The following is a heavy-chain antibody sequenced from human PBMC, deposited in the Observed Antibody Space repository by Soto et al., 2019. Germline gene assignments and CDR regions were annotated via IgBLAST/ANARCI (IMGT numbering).Heavy chain of an antibody. Sequence: GGSLRLSCAASGFTFSSYGMHWVRQAPGKGLEWVAVISYDGSNKYYADSVKGRFTISRDNSKNTLYLQMNSLRAEDTAVYYCAKEVGYFAWHFVEGMDFWGQGTPVTVSS. J-gene: IGHJ6*02. CDR2: ISYDGSNK. V-gene: IGHV3-30*18. D-gene: IGHD3-9*01. CDR1: GFTFSSYG. CDR3: AKEVGYFAWHFVEGMDF.